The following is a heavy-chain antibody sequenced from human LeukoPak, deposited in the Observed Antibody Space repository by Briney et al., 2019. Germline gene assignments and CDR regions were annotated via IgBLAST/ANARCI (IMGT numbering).Heavy chain of an antibody. D-gene: IGHD1-1*01. CDR2: LNPATAKT. CDR3: ARDFNWAVDI. Sequence: ASVKVSCKTSGYTFIDNALHWVRPAPGQRLEWMGWLNPATAKTKYSQRFQGRFSITWDTSASTVYMDLWSLRSEDTAVYYRARDFNWAVDIWGQGTVVTVSS. CDR1: GYTFIDNA. V-gene: IGHV1-3*01. J-gene: IGHJ3*02.